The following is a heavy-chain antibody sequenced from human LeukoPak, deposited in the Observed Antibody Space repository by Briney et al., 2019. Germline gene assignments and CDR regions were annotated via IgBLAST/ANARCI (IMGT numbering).Heavy chain of an antibody. Sequence: GASVKVSCKASGYTFTGYYMHWVRQAPGQGLEWMGWINLNSGGTNYAQKFQGRVTMTRDTSISTAYMELSRLRSDDTAVYYCAREHCSSTSCLNNWFDPWGQGTLVTVSS. CDR2: INLNSGGT. J-gene: IGHJ5*02. D-gene: IGHD2-2*01. CDR3: AREHCSSTSCLNNWFDP. V-gene: IGHV1-2*02. CDR1: GYTFTGYY.